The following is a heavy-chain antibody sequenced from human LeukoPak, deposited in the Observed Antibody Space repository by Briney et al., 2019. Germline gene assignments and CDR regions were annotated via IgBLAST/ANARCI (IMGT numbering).Heavy chain of an antibody. J-gene: IGHJ6*02. V-gene: IGHV3-66*01. CDR2: IYSGGST. Sequence: GGSLRLSCAASGFTVSSNYMSWVRQAPGKGLEWVSVIYSGGSTYYADSVRGRFTISRDNSKNTLYLQMNSLRAEDTAVYYCARFIQPTTRYGMDVWGQGTTVTVSS. D-gene: IGHD1-14*01. CDR3: ARFIQPTTRYGMDV. CDR1: GFTVSSNY.